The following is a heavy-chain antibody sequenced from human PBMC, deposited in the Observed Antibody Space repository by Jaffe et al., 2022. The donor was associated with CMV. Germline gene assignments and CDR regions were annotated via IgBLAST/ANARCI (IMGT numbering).Heavy chain of an antibody. CDR1: GGSISSYY. CDR3: ARDHVGNDYGDYEGWFDP. D-gene: IGHD4-17*01. V-gene: IGHV4-59*01. J-gene: IGHJ5*02. Sequence: QVQLQESGPGLVKPSETLSLTCTVSGGSISSYYWSWIRQPPGKGLEWIGYIYYSGSTNYNPSLKSRVTISVDTSKNQFSLKLSSVTAADTAVYYCARDHVGNDYGDYEGWFDPWGQGTLVTVSS. CDR2: IYYSGST.